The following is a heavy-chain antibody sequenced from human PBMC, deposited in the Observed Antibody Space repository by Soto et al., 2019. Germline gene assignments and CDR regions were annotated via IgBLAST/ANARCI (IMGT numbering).Heavy chain of an antibody. CDR3: PKDGSWNYGGPIFDY. CDR1: GFTFSSYG. V-gene: IGHV3-30*18. D-gene: IGHD1-7*01. CDR2: ISYDGSNK. J-gene: IGHJ4*02. Sequence: GGSLRLSCAASGFTFSSYGMHWVRQAPGKGLEWVAVISYDGSNKYYADSVKGRFTISRDNSKNTLYLQMNSLRAEDTAVYYCPKDGSWNYGGPIFDYWGQGTLVTVSS.